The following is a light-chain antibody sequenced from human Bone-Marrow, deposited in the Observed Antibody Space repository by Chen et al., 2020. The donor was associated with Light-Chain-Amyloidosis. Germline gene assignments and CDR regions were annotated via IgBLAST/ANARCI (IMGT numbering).Light chain of an antibody. Sequence: QAGLTQPPSLSKGLRQTATLTCTGDSNNVGYQGAAWLQQHQGHPPRLLSYRNNTRPSGISERLSASRSGNTASLTITELQPEDEADYYCSAWDSSLSAWVFGGGTKLTVL. CDR3: SAWDSSLSAWV. CDR1: SNNVGYQG. V-gene: IGLV10-54*01. J-gene: IGLJ3*02. CDR2: RNN.